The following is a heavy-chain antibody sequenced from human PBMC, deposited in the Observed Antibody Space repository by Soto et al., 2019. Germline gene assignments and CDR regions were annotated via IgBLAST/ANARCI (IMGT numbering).Heavy chain of an antibody. CDR1: GFTFSSYA. CDR3: VTSHCWVAGTILPSCYYGMDV. D-gene: IGHD6-19*01. V-gene: IGHV3-30-3*01. J-gene: IGHJ6*02. CDR2: ISYDGSNK. Sequence: HPGGSLRLSCAASGFTFSSYAMHWVRQAPGKGLEWVAVISYDGSNKYYADSVKGRFTISRDNSKNTLYLQMNSLRAEDTAVYYCVTSHCWVAGTILPSCYYGMDVWGQGTTVTVSS.